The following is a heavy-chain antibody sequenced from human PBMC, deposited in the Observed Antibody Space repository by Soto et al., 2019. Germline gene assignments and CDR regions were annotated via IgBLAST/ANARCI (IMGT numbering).Heavy chain of an antibody. CDR3: ARETARLLLLNWFDP. CDR2: ISYDGSNK. Sequence: QVQLVESGGGVVKPGRSWRPSCAASGFTSGSYPMHGVRQAPAKGLGGVAVISYDGSNKYYADSVKGRFTISRDNSKNTLYLQMNSLRAEDTAVYYCARETARLLLLNWFDPWGQGTLVTVSS. D-gene: IGHD3-22*01. CDR1: GFTSGSYP. V-gene: IGHV3-30-3*01. J-gene: IGHJ5*02.